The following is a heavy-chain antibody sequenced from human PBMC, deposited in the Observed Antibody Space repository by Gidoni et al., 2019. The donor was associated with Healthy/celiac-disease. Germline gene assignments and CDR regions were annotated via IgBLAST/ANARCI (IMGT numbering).Heavy chain of an antibody. CDR2: INPNSGGT. CDR3: ARASPWDVAAGGAFDI. CDR1: GYSFTDFY. Sequence: QVQLVQSGAEVKKPGASVKVSCKASGYSFTDFYMHWVRQAPGQGLEWMAWINPNSGGTNYAQKFQGRVTMTRDTSTSTAYMELSRLRSDDTAVYYCARASPWDVAAGGAFDIWGQGTMVTVS. V-gene: IGHV1-2*02. D-gene: IGHD1-26*01. J-gene: IGHJ3*02.